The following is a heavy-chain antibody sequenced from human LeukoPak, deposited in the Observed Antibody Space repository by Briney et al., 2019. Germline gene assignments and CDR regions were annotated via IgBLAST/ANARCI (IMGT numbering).Heavy chain of an antibody. Sequence: GGSLRLSCAASGFTFSSYWVSWVRQAPGKGLEWVANIKQDGSEKYYVDSVKGRFTISRDNAKNSLYLQMNSLRAEDTAVYYCARRIPGDYWGQGTLVTVSS. CDR3: ARRIPGDY. CDR1: GFTFSSYW. CDR2: IKQDGSEK. V-gene: IGHV3-7*01. D-gene: IGHD2-15*01. J-gene: IGHJ4*02.